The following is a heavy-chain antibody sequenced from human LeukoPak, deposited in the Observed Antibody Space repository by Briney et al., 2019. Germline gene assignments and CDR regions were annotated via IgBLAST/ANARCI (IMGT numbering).Heavy chain of an antibody. J-gene: IGHJ4*01. Sequence: SETLSLTCTVSGGSISSYYWSGIRQPAGKGLEWIGRSYTSGSTNYNPSLKSRVTMSVDTSKNQFSLKLSSVTAADTAVYYCARESRYCSSTSCYLFDYWGQGTLVTVSS. D-gene: IGHD2-2*01. CDR1: GGSISSYY. V-gene: IGHV4-4*07. CDR3: ARESRYCSSTSCYLFDY. CDR2: SYTSGST.